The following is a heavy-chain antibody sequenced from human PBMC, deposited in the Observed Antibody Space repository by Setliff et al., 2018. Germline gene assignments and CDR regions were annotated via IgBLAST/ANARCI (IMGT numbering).Heavy chain of an antibody. Sequence: VASVKVSCKASGYTFTGYYMHWVRQAPGQGLEWMGWINPNSGGTNYAQKFQGRVTMTRDTSISTAYMELSSLRSEDTAVYYCARERTYDILTGPYYFDYWGQGTLVTVSS. J-gene: IGHJ4*02. D-gene: IGHD3-9*01. CDR3: ARERTYDILTGPYYFDY. CDR1: GYTFTGYY. V-gene: IGHV1-2*02. CDR2: INPNSGGT.